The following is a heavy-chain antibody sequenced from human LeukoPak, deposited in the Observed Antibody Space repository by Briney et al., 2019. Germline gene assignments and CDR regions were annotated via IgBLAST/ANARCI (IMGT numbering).Heavy chain of an antibody. Sequence: SQTLSLTCTVSGGSITNGYNWSWIRQLPGQGLAWLGYIYYTGSTYYNPSLESRVTISVDTSKTQFSLKLTSVTAADTAVYYCARSGQLSRIDYWGQGTLVTVSS. D-gene: IGHD5-24*01. CDR3: ARSGQLSRIDY. CDR1: GGSITNGYN. V-gene: IGHV4-31*03. J-gene: IGHJ4*02. CDR2: IYYTGST.